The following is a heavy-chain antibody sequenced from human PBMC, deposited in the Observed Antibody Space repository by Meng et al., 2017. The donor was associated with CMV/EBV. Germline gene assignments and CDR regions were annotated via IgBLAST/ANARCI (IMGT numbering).Heavy chain of an antibody. CDR3: ARGVGESLGWEMGD. CDR1: GFTFSSYW. V-gene: IGHV3-74*01. Sequence: EVHLVESXXGLVQXGGSLRLSCAASGFTFSSYWMHWVRQGPGKGLVWVSRINTDGDTPSYADSVKGRFTISRDNAKNTLYLQMNSLRVEDTAVYYCARGVGESLGWEMGDWGQGTLVTVSS. CDR2: INTDGDTP. J-gene: IGHJ4*02. D-gene: IGHD1-26*01.